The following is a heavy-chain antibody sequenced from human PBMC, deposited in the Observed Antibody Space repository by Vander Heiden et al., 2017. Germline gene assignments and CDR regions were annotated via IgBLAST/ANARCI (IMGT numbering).Heavy chain of an antibody. CDR1: GGSISSSSYY. V-gene: IGHV4-39*01. J-gene: IGHJ5*02. CDR2: MYYSGST. Sequence: QLQLQESGPGLVKPSETLSLTCTVSGGSISSSSYYWGWIRQPPGKGLEYIGSMYYSGSTYYNPSLKSRVTISVDTSKNQFSLNLSSVTAADTAVYYCARRDYRAWFDPWGQGTLVTVSS. D-gene: IGHD4-4*01. CDR3: ARRDYRAWFDP.